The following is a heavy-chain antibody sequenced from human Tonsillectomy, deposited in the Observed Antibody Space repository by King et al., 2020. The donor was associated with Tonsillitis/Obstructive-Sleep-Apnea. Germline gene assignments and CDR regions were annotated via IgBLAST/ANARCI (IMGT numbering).Heavy chain of an antibody. CDR1: GFTFSNYV. D-gene: IGHD6-19*01. Sequence: VQLVESGGGVVQPGRSLRLSCAASGFTFSNYVMHWVRQAPGKGLEWVALISYDGSDKYYADSVKGRFTISRDNSKNTLYLQMNRLRAEDTAVYYCAKNDSRDWDGIHYYYGMDVWGQGTTVTVSS. V-gene: IGHV3-30*18. J-gene: IGHJ6*02. CDR3: AKNDSRDWDGIHYYYGMDV. CDR2: ISYDGSDK.